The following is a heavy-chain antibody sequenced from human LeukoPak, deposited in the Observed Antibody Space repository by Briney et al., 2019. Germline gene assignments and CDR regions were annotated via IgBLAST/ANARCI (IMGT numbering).Heavy chain of an antibody. CDR1: GFTFSSYG. V-gene: IGHV3-30*18. Sequence: PGGSLRLSCAACGFTFSSYGMHWVRQAPGKGLEWMAVISYDGSNKYYADSVKGRFTISRDNSKNTLYLQMNSLRAEDTAVYYCAKDQGYCSSTSCYVSGMDVWGQGTTVTVSS. CDR3: AKDQGYCSSTSCYVSGMDV. D-gene: IGHD2-2*01. J-gene: IGHJ6*02. CDR2: ISYDGSNK.